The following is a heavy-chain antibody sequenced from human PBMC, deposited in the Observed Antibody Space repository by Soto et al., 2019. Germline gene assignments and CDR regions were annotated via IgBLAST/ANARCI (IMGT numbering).Heavy chain of an antibody. CDR3: AREIFY. CDR1: GFNFSNYW. V-gene: IGHV3-74*01. CDR2: VNSDGSST. J-gene: IGHJ4*02. Sequence: EVQLVESGGGLIQPGGSLRLSCAASGFNFSNYWMRWVRQAPGKGLVWVSRVNSDGSSTSYADSVKGRFSISRDNAKNTLYRQMNSLRAEDTAVYYCAREIFYWGQGTLVTVSS. D-gene: IGHD2-15*01.